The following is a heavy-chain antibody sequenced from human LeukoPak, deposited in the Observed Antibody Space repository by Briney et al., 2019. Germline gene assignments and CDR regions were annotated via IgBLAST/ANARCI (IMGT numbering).Heavy chain of an antibody. CDR3: ARDVSSGWYRGFDY. J-gene: IGHJ4*02. D-gene: IGHD6-19*01. CDR1: GYTFTSYA. CDR2: INTNTGNP. Sequence: ASVKVSCKASGYTFTSYAMNRVRQAPGQGLEWMGWINTNTGNPTYAQGFTGRFVFSLDTSVSTAYLQISSLKAEDTAVYYCARDVSSGWYRGFDYWGQGTLVTVSS. V-gene: IGHV7-4-1*02.